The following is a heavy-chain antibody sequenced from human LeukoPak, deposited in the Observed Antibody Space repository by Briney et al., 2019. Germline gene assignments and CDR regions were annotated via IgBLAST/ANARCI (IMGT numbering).Heavy chain of an antibody. V-gene: IGHV1-8*03. CDR3: ARGYGYSSPHDY. D-gene: IGHD6-13*01. CDR2: MNPNSGNT. CDR1: GYTFTSYD. Sequence: ASVKVSCKASGYTFTSYDINWVRQATGQGLEWMGWMNPNSGNTGYAQKFQGRVTITRNTSISTAYMELSSLRSEDTAVYYCARGYGYSSPHDYWGQGTLVTVSS. J-gene: IGHJ4*02.